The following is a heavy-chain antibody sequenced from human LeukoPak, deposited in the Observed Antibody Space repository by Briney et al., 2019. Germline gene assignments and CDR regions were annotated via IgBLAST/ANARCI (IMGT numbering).Heavy chain of an antibody. D-gene: IGHD3-10*01. J-gene: IGHJ3*02. V-gene: IGHV1-69*13. Sequence: VASVKVSCRASGGTFSSHAVSWVRRTPGQGLEWMGGIIPIFGTANYAQKFQGRVTITADESASTGYMELSSLRSEDTAVYYCARVSDYYGSGSYYNTDLVGAFDIWGQGIMVTVSS. CDR2: IIPIFGTA. CDR1: GGTFSSHA. CDR3: ARVSDYYGSGSYYNTDLVGAFDI.